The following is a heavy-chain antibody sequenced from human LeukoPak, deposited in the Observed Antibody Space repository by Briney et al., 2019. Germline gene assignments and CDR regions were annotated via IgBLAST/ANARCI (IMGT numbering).Heavy chain of an antibody. CDR2: MSNDGGNI. CDR1: GFTFSSYS. V-gene: IGHV3-30*01. J-gene: IGHJ4*02. Sequence: GGSLRLSCAASGFTFSSYSMHWARQAPGKGLEWVALMSNDGGNIQYAESVKGRFTISRDNSKNTLYLQMNSLRDEDTAVYFWARGGGSGAYLIDSWGQGTLVTVSS. CDR3: ARGGGSGAYLIDS. D-gene: IGHD3-3*01.